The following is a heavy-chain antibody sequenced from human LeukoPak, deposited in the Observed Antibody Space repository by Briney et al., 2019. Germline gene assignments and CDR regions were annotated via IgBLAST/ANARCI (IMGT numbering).Heavy chain of an antibody. CDR2: ITSSSSYV. CDR1: GFTFSSYS. Sequence: GGSLRLSCAASGFTFSSYSMSWVRQAPGKGLEWVSSITSSSSYVYYADSVKGRFTISRDNAKNSLYLQMNSLRAEDTAVYYCARVTVTTFSPTDYMDVWGKGTTVTISS. D-gene: IGHD4-17*01. J-gene: IGHJ6*03. CDR3: ARVTVTTFSPTDYMDV. V-gene: IGHV3-21*01.